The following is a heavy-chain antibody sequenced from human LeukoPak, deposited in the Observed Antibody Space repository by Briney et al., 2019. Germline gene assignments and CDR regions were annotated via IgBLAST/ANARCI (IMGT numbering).Heavy chain of an antibody. Sequence: GRSLRLSCAASGFTFSSYAMHWVRQAPGKGLEWVAVISYDGSNKYYADSVKGRFTISRDNSKNTLYLQMNSLRAEDTAVYYCARDGAGTDLDGMDVWGQGTTVTVSS. CDR2: ISYDGSNK. J-gene: IGHJ6*02. V-gene: IGHV3-30*04. D-gene: IGHD1-7*01. CDR1: GFTFSSYA. CDR3: ARDGAGTDLDGMDV.